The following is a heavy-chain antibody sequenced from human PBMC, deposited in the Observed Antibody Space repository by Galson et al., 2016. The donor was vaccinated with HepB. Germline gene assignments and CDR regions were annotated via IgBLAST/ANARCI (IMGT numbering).Heavy chain of an antibody. D-gene: IGHD1-26*01. CDR3: AKDRPHLIVGSTAGNFDY. J-gene: IGHJ4*02. CDR2: ISGSGGSA. Sequence: SLRLSCAASGFTFSSYAMSWVRQAPGKGLEWVSAISGSGGSAYYADSVKGRFSISRDNSKNTLYLEMNSLRAEDTAIYYCAKDRPHLIVGSTAGNFDYWGQGVLVTVSS. CDR1: GFTFSSYA. V-gene: IGHV3-23*01.